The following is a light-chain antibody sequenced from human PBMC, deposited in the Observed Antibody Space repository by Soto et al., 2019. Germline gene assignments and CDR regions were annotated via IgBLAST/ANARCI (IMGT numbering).Light chain of an antibody. CDR3: SSLAGSLYV. J-gene: IGLJ1*01. CDR1: RSDVGGYNY. CDR2: EVS. V-gene: IGLV2-8*01. Sequence: QSALTQPPSASGSPGQSVTISCTGTRSDVGGYNYVSWYQQHPGKAPKLMIYEVSNRPSGVPDRFSGSKSGNTASLTVSGLQPEDEADYYCSSLAGSLYVFGTGTKLTVL.